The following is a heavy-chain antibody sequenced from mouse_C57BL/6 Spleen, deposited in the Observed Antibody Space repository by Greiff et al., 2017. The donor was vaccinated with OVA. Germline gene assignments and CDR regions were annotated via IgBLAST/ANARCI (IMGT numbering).Heavy chain of an antibody. CDR2: IHPNSGST. V-gene: IGHV1-64*01. CDR3: ARTLHYYGSSYEGYFDV. D-gene: IGHD1-1*01. CDR1: GYTFTSYW. Sequence: QVQLKQPGAELVKPGASVKLSCKASGYTFTSYWMHWVKQRPGQGLEWIGMIHPNSGSTNYNEKFKSKATLTVDKSSSTAYMQLSSLTSEDSAVYYCARTLHYYGSSYEGYFDVWGTGTTVTVSS. J-gene: IGHJ1*03.